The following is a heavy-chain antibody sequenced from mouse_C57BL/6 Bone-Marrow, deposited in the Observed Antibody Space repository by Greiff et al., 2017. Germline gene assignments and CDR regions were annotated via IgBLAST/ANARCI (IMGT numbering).Heavy chain of an antibody. J-gene: IGHJ3*01. Sequence: QVQLQQSGAVLVMPGASVKLSCKASGYTFTSYWMHWVKQRPGQGLEWIGEIDPSDSYTNYNQKFKGKSTLTVDKSSSTAYMQLSSLTSEDSAVYYCARSWFAYWGQGTLVTVSA. CDR1: GYTFTSYW. CDR2: IDPSDSYT. CDR3: ARSWFAY. V-gene: IGHV1-69*01.